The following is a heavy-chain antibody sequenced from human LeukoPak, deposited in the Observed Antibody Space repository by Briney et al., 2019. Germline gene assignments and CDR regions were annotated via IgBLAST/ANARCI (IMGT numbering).Heavy chain of an antibody. V-gene: IGHV4-59*01. J-gene: IGHJ4*02. D-gene: IGHD6-19*01. CDR2: IYYSGST. Sequence: SETLSLTCTVSGGSISSYYWSWIRQPPGKGQEWIGYIYYSGSTNYNPSLKSRVTISVDTSKNQFSLKLSSVTAADTAVYYCARGASGWHYFDYWGQGTLVTVSS. CDR3: ARGASGWHYFDY. CDR1: GGSISSYY.